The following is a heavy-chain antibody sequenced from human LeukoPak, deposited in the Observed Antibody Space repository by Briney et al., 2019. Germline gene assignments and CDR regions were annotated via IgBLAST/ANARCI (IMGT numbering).Heavy chain of an antibody. CDR1: GGSISSGSYY. D-gene: IGHD3-16*01. V-gene: IGHV4-39*07. Sequence: PSQTLSLTCTVSGGSISSGSYYWGWIRQPPGKGLEWIGSIYHSGSTYYNPSLKSRVTISVDTSKNQFSLKLSSVTAADTAVYYCARRPGYVWGGFFGAFDIWGQGTMVTVSS. CDR2: IYHSGST. J-gene: IGHJ3*02. CDR3: ARRPGYVWGGFFGAFDI.